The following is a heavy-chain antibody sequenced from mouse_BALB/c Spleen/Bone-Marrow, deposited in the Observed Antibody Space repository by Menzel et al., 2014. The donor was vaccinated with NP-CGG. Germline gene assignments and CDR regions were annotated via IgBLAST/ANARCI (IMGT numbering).Heavy chain of an antibody. Sequence: VQLQQSGAELVKPGASVKLSCKASGYTFTSYYMYWVKQRPGQGLEWIGEINPSNGGTNFNEKFKSRATLTVDKSSSTAYMQLSSLTSEDSAVYYCTRGRTWDFDYWGQGTTHTVPS. J-gene: IGHJ2*01. D-gene: IGHD4-1*01. CDR3: TRGRTWDFDY. CDR2: INPSNGGT. V-gene: IGHV1S81*02. CDR1: GYTFTSYY.